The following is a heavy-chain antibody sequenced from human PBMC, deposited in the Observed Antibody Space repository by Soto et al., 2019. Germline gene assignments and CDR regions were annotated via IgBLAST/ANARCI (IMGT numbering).Heavy chain of an antibody. V-gene: IGHV3-30*18. CDR2: ISHDGGAT. D-gene: IGHD3-16*01. J-gene: IGHJ5*02. CDR3: AKDWGSSAWYNWFDP. Sequence: QVQLVESGGGVVQSGRSLRLSCAASGFTFSTSGMHWIRQAPGKGLEWVAMISHDGGATYYVDSVKGRFTISRDTDKNTLHLQMDSLRPEDTATYYCAKDWGSSAWYNWFDPWGQGTLVTVSS. CDR1: GFTFSTSG.